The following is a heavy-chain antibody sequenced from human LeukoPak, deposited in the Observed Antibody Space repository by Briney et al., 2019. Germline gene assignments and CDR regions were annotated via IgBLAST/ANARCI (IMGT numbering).Heavy chain of an antibody. V-gene: IGHV4-34*01. CDR3: ARPQSYLGFYNMDV. J-gene: IGHJ6*03. D-gene: IGHD3-16*02. Sequence: PSETLSLTCAVYGGSFSGYYWSWIRQAPGKGLEWIGEINDGGSTNYNPSLKSRVTISVDTSKNQFSLKLTSVTAEDTAVYYCARPQSYLGFYNMDVWGKGTTVTVSS. CDR2: INDGGST. CDR1: GGSFSGYY.